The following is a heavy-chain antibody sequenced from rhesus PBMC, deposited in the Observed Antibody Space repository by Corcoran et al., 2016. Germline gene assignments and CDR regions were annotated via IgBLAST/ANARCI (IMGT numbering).Heavy chain of an antibody. CDR3: ARASQGIGLNY. D-gene: IGHD6-13*01. Sequence: QLQLQESGPGLVKPSETLSLTCAVSGGSISSNSWTWIRQAPGKGLERVCSISGSNGTPCYNPSLKIQVRISTEPSKNQFSLTLVSVTAADTATYYCARASQGIGLNYWGQGFLVTVSS. CDR2: ISGSNGTP. CDR1: GGSISSNS. V-gene: IGHV4-173*01. J-gene: IGHJ4*01.